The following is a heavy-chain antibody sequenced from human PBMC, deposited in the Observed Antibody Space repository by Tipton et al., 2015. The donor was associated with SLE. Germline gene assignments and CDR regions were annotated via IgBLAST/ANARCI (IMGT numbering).Heavy chain of an antibody. D-gene: IGHD3-22*01. CDR2: ISHSGNI. V-gene: IGHV4-38-2*01. Sequence: TLSLTCGVSGNVISRGYFWGWIRQSPEKGLEWIGSISHSGNIYYNPSLKSRVTMSMDTSRNEVFLRLNSVTAADTAVYYCARHDYDDNGYYRHYFDYWGQGTLVTVSS. CDR3: ARHDYDDNGYYRHYFDY. J-gene: IGHJ4*02. CDR1: GNVISRGYF.